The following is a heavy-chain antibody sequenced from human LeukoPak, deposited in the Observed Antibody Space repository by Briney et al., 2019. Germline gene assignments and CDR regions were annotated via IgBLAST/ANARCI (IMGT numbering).Heavy chain of an antibody. D-gene: IGHD3-10*01. J-gene: IGHJ4*02. CDR3: VRHFWYFGSESYYYYYFDY. Sequence: SETLSLTCTVSGGSISISGYYWGWIRQPPGKGLEWIASVYYSGNNYYDPSLKSRVTVSVDTSKNQFSLRLSSVTAADPAMYYCVRHFWYFGSESYYYYYFDYWGQGTLVTVS. CDR1: GGSISISGYY. CDR2: VYYSGNN. V-gene: IGHV4-39*01.